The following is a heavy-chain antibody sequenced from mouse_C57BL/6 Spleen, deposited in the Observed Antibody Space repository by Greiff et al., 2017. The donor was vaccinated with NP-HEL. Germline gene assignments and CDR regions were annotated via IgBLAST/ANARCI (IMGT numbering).Heavy chain of an antibody. CDR1: GYTFTDYY. Sequence: EVQLQQSGPELVKPGASVKISCKASGYTFTDYYMNWVKQSHGKSLEWIGDINPNNGGTSYNQKFKGKATLTVDKSSSTAYMELRSLTSEDSAVYYCATTVGSDFDYWGQGTTLTVSS. V-gene: IGHV1-26*01. CDR3: ATTVGSDFDY. J-gene: IGHJ2*01. D-gene: IGHD1-1*01. CDR2: INPNNGGT.